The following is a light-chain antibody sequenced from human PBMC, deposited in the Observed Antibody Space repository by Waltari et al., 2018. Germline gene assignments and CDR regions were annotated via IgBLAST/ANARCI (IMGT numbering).Light chain of an antibody. V-gene: IGLV1-44*01. CDR2: SNN. Sequence: QSVLIQPPSESGTPGQRVTISCSGSSSNIGRNIVNWYQHLPGTAPKVVMHSNNQGPSGGPDRFSCSTSGHSASPGVSGLQAEDEAGYYCEAWDDRLNVGGFGGGTKLTVL. CDR1: SSNIGRNI. J-gene: IGLJ2*01. CDR3: EAWDDRLNVGG.